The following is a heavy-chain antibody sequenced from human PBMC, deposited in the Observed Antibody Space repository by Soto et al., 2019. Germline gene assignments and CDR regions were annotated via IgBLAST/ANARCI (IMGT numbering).Heavy chain of an antibody. CDR1: GFIFSNYV. J-gene: IGHJ4*02. CDR3: ARSYCGDDCALDH. D-gene: IGHD2-21*02. CDR2: ISYDGNSK. V-gene: IGHV3-30-3*01. Sequence: ESVGGVVQPGRSLRLSCAASGFIFSNYVMHWVRQAPGKGLEWVAVISYDGNSKHYADSVEGRFTISRDNSKSTLYVQMNSLRAEDTAVYYCARSYCGDDCALDHWGQGTLVTVSS.